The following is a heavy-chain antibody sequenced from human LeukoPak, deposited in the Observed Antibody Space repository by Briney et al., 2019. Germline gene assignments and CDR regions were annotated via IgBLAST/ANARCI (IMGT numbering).Heavy chain of an antibody. V-gene: IGHV1-69*01. CDR2: IIPIFGTA. J-gene: IGHJ6*03. Sequence: SVKVSCKASGGTFSSYAISWVRQAPGQGLEWMGGIIPIFGTANYAQKFQGRVTITADESTSTAYMELSSLRSEDTAVYYCARARYIIVVPAAPYYYYYMDVWGKGTTVTVSS. D-gene: IGHD2-2*01. CDR1: GGTFSSYA. CDR3: ARARYIIVVPAAPYYYYYMDV.